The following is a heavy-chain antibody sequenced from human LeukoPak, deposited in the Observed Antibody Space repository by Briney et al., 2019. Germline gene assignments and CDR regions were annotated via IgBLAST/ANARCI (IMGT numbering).Heavy chain of an antibody. J-gene: IGHJ5*02. CDR3: ARDRGRATWFDP. V-gene: IGHV4-59*01. D-gene: IGHD3-10*01. CDR1: GGSITSYY. CDR2: IYYSGST. Sequence: SETLSLTCTVSGGSITSYYWHWIRQPPGKGLEWIGYIYYSGSTNYNPSLKSRVTISVDTSRKQFSLKLHSVSAADTAVYYCARDRGRATWFDPWGQGTVVTVSS.